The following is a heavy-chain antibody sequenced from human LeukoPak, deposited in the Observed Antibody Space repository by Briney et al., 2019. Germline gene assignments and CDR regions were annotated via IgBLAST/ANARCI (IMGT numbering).Heavy chain of an antibody. D-gene: IGHD2-2*01. CDR1: GGSISSYY. CDR2: IYYSGST. CDR3: ARYYCSSTSCYFDY. J-gene: IGHJ4*02. V-gene: IGHV4-59*01. Sequence: SETLSLTCTVSGGSISSYYWSWIRQPPGKGLEWIGYIYYSGSTNYNPSLKSRVTISVDTSKNQFSLKLSSVTAADTAVYYCARYYCSSTSCYFDYWGQGTLATVSS.